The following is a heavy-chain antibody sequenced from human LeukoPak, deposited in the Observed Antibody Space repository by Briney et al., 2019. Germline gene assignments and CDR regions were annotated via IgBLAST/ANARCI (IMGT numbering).Heavy chain of an antibody. J-gene: IGHJ5*02. CDR1: GYTFTSYG. V-gene: IGHV1-18*01. CDR2: ISAYNGNT. CDR3: ARQAGCSSTSCYFNWFDP. Sequence: GASVKVSCKASGYTFTSYGISWVRQAPGQGLEWMGWISAYNGNTNYAQKLQGRVTMTTDTSTSTAYMELRSLRSEDTAVYYCARQAGCSSTSCYFNWFDPWGQGTLVTVSS. D-gene: IGHD2-2*01.